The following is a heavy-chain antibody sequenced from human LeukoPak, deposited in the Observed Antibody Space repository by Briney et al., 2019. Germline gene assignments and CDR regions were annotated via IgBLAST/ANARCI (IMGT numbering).Heavy chain of an antibody. D-gene: IGHD6-13*01. CDR2: IYYSGST. CDR3: ARELAAAGDSAFDY. Sequence: PSETLSLTCTVSGGSISSSSYYWGWIRQPPGTGLEWIGSIYYSGSTYYNPSLKSRVTISVDTSKNQFSLKLSSVTAADTAVYYCARELAAAGDSAFDYWGQGTLVTVSS. J-gene: IGHJ4*02. V-gene: IGHV4-39*07. CDR1: GGSISSSSYY.